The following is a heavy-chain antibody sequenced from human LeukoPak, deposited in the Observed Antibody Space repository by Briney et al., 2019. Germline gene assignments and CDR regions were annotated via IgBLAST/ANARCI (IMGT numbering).Heavy chain of an antibody. Sequence: LETLSLTCTVSGGSTSSYYWSWIRLPPGKGLEWIGYIYYSGSTSYNPSLKSRVTMSVDTSKNQFSLKLSSVTAADTAIYYCARENPSGYYNRPIDYWGQGTLVTVSS. CDR2: IYYSGST. J-gene: IGHJ4*02. V-gene: IGHV4-59*01. D-gene: IGHD3-22*01. CDR1: GGSTSSYY. CDR3: ARENPSGYYNRPIDY.